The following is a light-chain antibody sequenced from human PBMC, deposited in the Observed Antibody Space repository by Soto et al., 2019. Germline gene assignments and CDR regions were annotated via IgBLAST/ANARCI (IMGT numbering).Light chain of an antibody. V-gene: IGKV3-20*01. Sequence: EIVLAQSPCTLTASAGERAPLSCRASQSVNNYYSAWHQQKPGQAHRLLIYVAASRAMSSPVSFSGRGSGTDIALTISRLDLEDFELHYCQHYGRSSTWTFGQGTKVDIK. CDR3: QHYGRSSTWT. CDR2: VAA. CDR1: QSVNNYY. J-gene: IGKJ1*01.